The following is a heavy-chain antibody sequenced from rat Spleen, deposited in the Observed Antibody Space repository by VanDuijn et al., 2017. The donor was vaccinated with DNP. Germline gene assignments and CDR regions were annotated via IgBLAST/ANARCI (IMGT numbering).Heavy chain of an antibody. J-gene: IGHJ2*01. CDR3: ARAPVYYGPHYFDY. Sequence: EVQLVESGGDLVQPGRSLKLSCVASGFTFNNYWMTWIRQVPGKGLEWVASITSSGGSTYYPDSVKGRFTISRDNAKNTLYLQMNSLRSEDTATYYCARAPVYYGPHYFDYWGQGVMVTVSS. CDR1: GFTFNNYW. V-gene: IGHV5-31*01. CDR2: ITSSGGST. D-gene: IGHD1-6*01.